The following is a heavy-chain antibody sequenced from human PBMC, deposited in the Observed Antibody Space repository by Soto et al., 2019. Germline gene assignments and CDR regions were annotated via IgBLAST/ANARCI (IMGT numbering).Heavy chain of an antibody. CDR1: GYTFTGYY. CDR3: ARQRRSAAADFFDGMDV. CDR2: INPNSGGT. J-gene: IGHJ6*02. Sequence: QVQLVQSGAEVKKPGASVKVSCKASGYTFTGYYMHWVRQAPGQGLEWMGWINPNSGGTNYAQKFQGWVTMNRDTSISTAYMELSRLRSDDTAVYYCARQRRSAAADFFDGMDVWGQGTTVTVSS. D-gene: IGHD6-13*01. V-gene: IGHV1-2*04.